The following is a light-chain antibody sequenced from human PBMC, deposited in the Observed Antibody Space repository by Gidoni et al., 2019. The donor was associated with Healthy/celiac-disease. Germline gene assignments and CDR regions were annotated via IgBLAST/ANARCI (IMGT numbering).Light chain of an antibody. J-gene: IGKJ4*01. CDR1: QDISNY. Sequence: DIQMTQSPSSLSASVGDRVTITCQASQDISNYLNWYQQKPGKAPKLLIYDASNLETGVPSRFSGSGSGTDFTFTISSLQPEDIATYYCQQYDTLPLPLTFGGXTKVEIK. CDR2: DAS. V-gene: IGKV1-33*01. CDR3: QQYDTLPLPLT.